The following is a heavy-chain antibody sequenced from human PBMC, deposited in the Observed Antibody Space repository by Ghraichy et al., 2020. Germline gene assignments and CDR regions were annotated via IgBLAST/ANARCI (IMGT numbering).Heavy chain of an antibody. D-gene: IGHD1-26*01. V-gene: IGHV3-7*01. J-gene: IGHJ3*02. Sequence: LTCAASGFTFSSYWMSWVRQAPGKGLEWVANIKQDGSEKYYVDSVKGRFTISRDNAKNSLYLQMNSLRAEDTAVYYCARMWELPGNDAFDIWGQGTMVTVSS. CDR1: GFTFSSYW. CDR2: IKQDGSEK. CDR3: ARMWELPGNDAFDI.